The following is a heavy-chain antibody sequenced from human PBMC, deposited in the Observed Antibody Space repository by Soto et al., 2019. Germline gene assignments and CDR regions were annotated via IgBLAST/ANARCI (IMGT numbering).Heavy chain of an antibody. CDR2: MNPNSGNT. CDR1: GYPFTSYD. Sequence: QVQLVQSGAEVKKPGASVEVSCKTSGYPFTSYDINWVRQATGQGLEWIGWMNPNSGNTGSAQKFQGRVTMTRDTSTTTAYMELRSLTSEDTGVYYCARVWGSIDYWGRGTLVTVSS. J-gene: IGHJ4*02. CDR3: ARVWGSIDY. D-gene: IGHD3-16*01. V-gene: IGHV1-8*01.